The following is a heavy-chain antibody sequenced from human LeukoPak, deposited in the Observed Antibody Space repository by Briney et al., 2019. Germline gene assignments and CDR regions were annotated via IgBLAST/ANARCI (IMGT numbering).Heavy chain of an antibody. Sequence: RGSLRLSCAASGFTFSAYEINWVRQAPGKGLEWVSYISSSGDILYYADSVKGRFTISRDNAKNSLYLQMNSLRAEDTAVYYCARETAYGDYISYYYYYGMDVWGQGTTVTVSS. CDR2: ISSSGDIL. V-gene: IGHV3-48*03. J-gene: IGHJ6*02. CDR1: GFTFSAYE. CDR3: ARETAYGDYISYYYYYGMDV. D-gene: IGHD4-17*01.